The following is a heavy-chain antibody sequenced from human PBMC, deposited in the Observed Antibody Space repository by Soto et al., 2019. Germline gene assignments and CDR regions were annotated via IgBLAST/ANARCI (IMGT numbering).Heavy chain of an antibody. D-gene: IGHD1-26*01. CDR3: GTERSYSAHKFAHGILLSYFDN. Sequence: TNTPSRTWTLCGGSITTFYRSWVRQPAGKGLDWIVRIFSSGSTSFNPSLESRVAMSVDTSKHHFSLNFSSVTAPDMHVYYYGTERSYSAHKFAHGILLSYFDNGGQGALVTVYS. CDR2: IFSSGST. J-gene: IGHJ4*02. V-gene: IGHV4-4*07. CDR1: GGSITTFY.